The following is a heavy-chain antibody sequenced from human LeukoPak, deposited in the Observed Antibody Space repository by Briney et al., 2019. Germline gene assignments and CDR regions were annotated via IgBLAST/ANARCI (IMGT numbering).Heavy chain of an antibody. J-gene: IGHJ4*02. CDR2: INTNTGNP. D-gene: IGHD3-22*01. CDR3: ASYYDSSETNFDY. CDR1: GYTFTSYA. V-gene: IGHV7-4-1*02. Sequence: GASVKVSCKASGYTFTSYAMNWVRQAPGQGLEWMGWINTNTGNPTYAQGFTGRFVFSLDTSASTAYLQISSLKAEDTAVYYCASYYDSSETNFDYWGQGTLVTVSS.